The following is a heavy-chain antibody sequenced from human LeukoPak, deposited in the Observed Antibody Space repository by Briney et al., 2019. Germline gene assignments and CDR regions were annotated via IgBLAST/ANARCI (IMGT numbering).Heavy chain of an antibody. D-gene: IGHD6-19*01. V-gene: IGHV3-23*01. CDR2: IGGSGGST. Sequence: GGSLRLSCEASGFTFSSFIMHWVRQAPGKGLEWVSTIGGSGGSTFYAGSVKGRVTISRDNSKTTLYLQVNSLRAEDTALYYCAKENSGWAFDYWGQGALVTVSS. CDR1: GFTFSSFI. CDR3: AKENSGWAFDY. J-gene: IGHJ4*02.